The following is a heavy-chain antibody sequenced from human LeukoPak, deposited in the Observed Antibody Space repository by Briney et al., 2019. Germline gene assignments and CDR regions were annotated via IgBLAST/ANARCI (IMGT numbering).Heavy chain of an antibody. Sequence: ASVKVSCKASGYTFTDYYMHWVRQAPGQGLEWMGWINPDSGGTNYAQKFQGRVTMARDTSISTVYMELSRLKSDDTAVYYCARDVDSVVVTAIGDWGQGTLVTVSS. J-gene: IGHJ4*02. CDR1: GYTFTDYY. D-gene: IGHD2-21*02. V-gene: IGHV1-2*02. CDR2: INPDSGGT. CDR3: ARDVDSVVVTAIGD.